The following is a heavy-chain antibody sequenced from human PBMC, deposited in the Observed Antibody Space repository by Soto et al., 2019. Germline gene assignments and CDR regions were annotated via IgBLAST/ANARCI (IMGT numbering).Heavy chain of an antibody. Sequence: SETLSLTFAVSGGSFTSNNWWTWVRQPPGQGLEWIGEIYRTGSTNYNPSLKSRVTISLDKSENKFSLKVTSLTAAETAVYYCASRDPGTSVDYWGQGTLVTVSS. CDR2: IYRTGST. J-gene: IGHJ4*02. V-gene: IGHV4-4*02. D-gene: IGHD1-7*01. CDR1: GGSFTSNNW. CDR3: ASRDPGTSVDY.